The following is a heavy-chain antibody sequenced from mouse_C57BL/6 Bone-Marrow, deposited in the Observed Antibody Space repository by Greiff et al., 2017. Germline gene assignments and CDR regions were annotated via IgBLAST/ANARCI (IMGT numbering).Heavy chain of an antibody. D-gene: IGHD2-4*01. Sequence: VQLQQSGPELVKPGASVTIPCKASGYTFTDYNMDWVQQSHGKSLEWIGDINPNNGGTIYNQKFKGKATLTVDKSSSTAYMELRSLTSEDTAVYYCARLNYDYAAWFAYWGQGTLVTVSA. CDR1: GYTFTDYN. CDR3: ARLNYDYAAWFAY. CDR2: INPNNGGT. J-gene: IGHJ3*01. V-gene: IGHV1-18*01.